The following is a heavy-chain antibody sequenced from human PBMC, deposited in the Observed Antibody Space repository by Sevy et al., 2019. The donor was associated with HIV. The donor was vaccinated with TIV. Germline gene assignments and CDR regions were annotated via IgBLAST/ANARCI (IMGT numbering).Heavy chain of an antibody. CDR3: GRGGGSWYGGYYYYYYMDV. D-gene: IGHD6-13*01. CDR2: IYYSGSI. Sequence: SEILSLTCTVSGGSISSYYWSWIRQPPGKGLEWIAYIYYSGSINYNASLKSRVTISVDTSKNQFSLKLSSVTAADTAVYYCGRGGGSWYGGYYYYYYMDVWGKGTTVTVSS. CDR1: GGSISSYY. J-gene: IGHJ6*03. V-gene: IGHV4-59*01.